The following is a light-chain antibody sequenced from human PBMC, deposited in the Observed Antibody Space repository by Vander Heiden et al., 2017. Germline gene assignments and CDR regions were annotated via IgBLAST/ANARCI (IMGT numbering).Light chain of an antibody. J-gene: IGKJ2*01. CDR1: QSVSSY. Sequence: EIVFTQSPATLSLSPGERATHSCRASQSVSSYLAWYQQKPGQAPSLLIYAASNRATGIPARVRGSGSGTDFTLTISSLEPEDFAVYYCQQRSNWPTFGQGTKLEIK. CDR2: AAS. CDR3: QQRSNWPT. V-gene: IGKV3-11*01.